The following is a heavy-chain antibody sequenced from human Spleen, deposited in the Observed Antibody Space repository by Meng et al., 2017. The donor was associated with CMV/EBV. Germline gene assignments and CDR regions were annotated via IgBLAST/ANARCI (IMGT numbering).Heavy chain of an antibody. CDR2: IYTSGST. D-gene: IGHD3-3*01. CDR3: ARSVRFFGGGQEDVGGWFDP. Sequence: VRVRVRGPAPGKPAQTLPPHCTVSGGSISSYYWSWIRQPAGKGLEWIGRIYTSGSTNYNPSRKSRVTMSVDTSKNQFSLKLSSVTAADTAVYYCARSVRFFGGGQEDVGGWFDPWGQGTLVTVSS. V-gene: IGHV4-4*07. CDR1: GGSISSYY. J-gene: IGHJ5*02.